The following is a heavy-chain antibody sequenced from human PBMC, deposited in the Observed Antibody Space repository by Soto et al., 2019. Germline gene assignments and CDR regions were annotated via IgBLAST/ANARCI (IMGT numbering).Heavy chain of an antibody. V-gene: IGHV4-59*08. D-gene: IGHD3-16*01. J-gene: IGHJ4*02. CDR2: IYYSGST. CDR3: ARRWGTTFDY. CDR1: GGSISSYY. Sequence: QVQLQESGPGLVKPSETLSLTCTVSGGSISSYYWSWIRQPPGKGLEWIGYIYYSGSTNYNPSLQSRVTLSVDTSKNQCSLKLSSVTAADTAVYYCARRWGTTFDYWGQGTLVTVSS.